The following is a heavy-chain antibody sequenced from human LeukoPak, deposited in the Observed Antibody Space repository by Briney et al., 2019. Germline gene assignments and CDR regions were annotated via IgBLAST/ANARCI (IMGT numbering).Heavy chain of an antibody. CDR3: ATGGYWGY. CDR2: ISTSGTYT. J-gene: IGHJ4*02. Sequence: PGGSLRLSCAASGFTFKSHDMNRVRQAPGKGLEWVSSISTSGTYTYYADSVKGRFTISRDNAKNSLFLLMNSLRVEDAAVYYCATGGYWGYWGQGTLVTVSS. D-gene: IGHD2-8*02. CDR1: GFTFKSHD. V-gene: IGHV3-21*01.